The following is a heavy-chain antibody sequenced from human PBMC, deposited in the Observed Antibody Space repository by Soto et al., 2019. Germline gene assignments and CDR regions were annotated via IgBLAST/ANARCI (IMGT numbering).Heavy chain of an antibody. CDR3: ARGVDRKTWSLY. V-gene: IGHV5-51*01. Sequence: PGESLKISCKGSGYSFTNYWIGWVRQMPGKGLEWMGIVYPGDSNTIYSPSFRGQVTISADTSVSTAYLQWSSLEASDTAIYYCARGVDRKTWSLYWGQGNLVTVSS. CDR2: VYPGDSNT. CDR1: GYSFTNYW. J-gene: IGHJ4*02. D-gene: IGHD3-3*01.